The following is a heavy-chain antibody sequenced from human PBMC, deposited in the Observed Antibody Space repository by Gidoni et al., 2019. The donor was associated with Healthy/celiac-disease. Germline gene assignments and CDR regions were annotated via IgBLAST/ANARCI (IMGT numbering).Heavy chain of an antibody. CDR2: IYTSGRT. CDR3: ARGLGKGWFDP. CDR1: GGSISSYY. V-gene: IGHV4-4*07. Sequence: QVQLQESGPGLVKPSETLSLTCTVSGGSISSYYWRWIRQPAGTGLEWIGRIYTSGRTNYNPSLKSRVTISVDPSKNLFSLKLSSVTAADTAVYYCARGLGKGWFDPWGQGTLVTVSS. D-gene: IGHD3-16*01. J-gene: IGHJ5*02.